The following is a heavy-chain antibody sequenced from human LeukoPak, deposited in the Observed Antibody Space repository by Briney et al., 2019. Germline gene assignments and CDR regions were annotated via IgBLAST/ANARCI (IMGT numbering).Heavy chain of an antibody. J-gene: IGHJ4*02. CDR3: AREKAGSTSSIDY. D-gene: IGHD2-2*01. Sequence: SQILSLTCTVSGGSISSRSYYWSWIRQHPGQGLEWIGYIYYSGSTYYNPSLKSRVIISVDTSKNQFSLKLSSVTAADTAVYYCAREKAGSTSSIDYWGQGTLVTVSS. CDR1: GGSISSRSYY. CDR2: IYYSGST. V-gene: IGHV4-31*03.